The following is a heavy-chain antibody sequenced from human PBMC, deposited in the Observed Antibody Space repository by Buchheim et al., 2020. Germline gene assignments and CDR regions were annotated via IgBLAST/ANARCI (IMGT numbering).Heavy chain of an antibody. V-gene: IGHV3-23*01. CDR1: GFTFSSYA. J-gene: IGHJ4*02. D-gene: IGHD3-22*01. CDR3: AKKTFYYYDSSGYYYYGY. Sequence: EVQLLESGGGLVQPGGSLRLSCAASGFTFSSYAMSWVRQAPGKGLEWVSAISGSGGSTYYADSVKGRFTISRDHSKNTLYLQMNSLRAEDTAVYYCAKKTFYYYDSSGYYYYGYWGQGTL. CDR2: ISGSGGST.